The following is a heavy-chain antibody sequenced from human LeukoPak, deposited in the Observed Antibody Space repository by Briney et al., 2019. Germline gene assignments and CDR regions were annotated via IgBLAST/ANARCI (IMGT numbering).Heavy chain of an antibody. CDR1: GYTFTSYY. D-gene: IGHD2-15*01. CDR3: ASTGYCSGGSCYAGTDAFDI. J-gene: IGHJ3*02. CDR2: INPSGGST. V-gene: IGHV1-46*01. Sequence: GASVKVSCKASGYTFTSYYMHWVRQAPGQGLEWMGIINPSGGSTSYAQKFQGRVTMTRDTSTSTVYMELSSLRSEDTAVYYCASTGYCSGGSCYAGTDAFDIWGQGTMVTVSS.